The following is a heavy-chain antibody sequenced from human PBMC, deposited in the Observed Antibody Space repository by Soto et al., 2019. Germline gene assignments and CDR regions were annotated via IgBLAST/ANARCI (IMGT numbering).Heavy chain of an antibody. V-gene: IGHV4-39*01. J-gene: IGHJ4*02. Sequence: QLQLQESGPGLVKPSETLSLTCTVSGGSISSSSYYWGWIRQPPGKGLEWIGSIYYSGSTYYNPSLKSRVTISVDTSKNQFSLKLSSVTAADTAVYYCASTLEMATGNDYWGQGTLVTVSS. CDR3: ASTLEMATGNDY. CDR1: GGSISSSSYY. CDR2: IYYSGST. D-gene: IGHD5-12*01.